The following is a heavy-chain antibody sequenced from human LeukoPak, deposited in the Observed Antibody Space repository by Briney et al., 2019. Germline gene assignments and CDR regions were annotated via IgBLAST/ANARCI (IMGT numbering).Heavy chain of an antibody. CDR1: GYTFTDYY. Sequence: ASVKISCKVSGYTFTDYYMHGVQQAPGKGLEWMGLVDPEDGETIYAEKFQGRVTITADTSTDTAYMELSSLRSEDTAVYYCATDPGGVVVAATLSPWGQGTLVTVSS. D-gene: IGHD2-15*01. V-gene: IGHV1-69-2*01. CDR3: ATDPGGVVVAATLSP. CDR2: VDPEDGET. J-gene: IGHJ5*02.